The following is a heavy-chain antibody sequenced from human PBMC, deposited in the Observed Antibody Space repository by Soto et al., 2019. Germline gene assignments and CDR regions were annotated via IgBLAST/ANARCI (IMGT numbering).Heavy chain of an antibody. Sequence: GGSLRLSCAASGFTFSSYAMHWVRQAPGKGLEWVAVISYDGSNKYYADSVKGRFTISGDNSKNTLYLQMNSLRAEDTAVYYCARSGGPSSSWYFTMPLTNAHNWFDPWGQGTLVTVSS. D-gene: IGHD6-13*01. CDR3: ARSGGPSSSWYFTMPLTNAHNWFDP. CDR1: GFTFSSYA. CDR2: ISYDGSNK. J-gene: IGHJ5*02. V-gene: IGHV3-30-3*01.